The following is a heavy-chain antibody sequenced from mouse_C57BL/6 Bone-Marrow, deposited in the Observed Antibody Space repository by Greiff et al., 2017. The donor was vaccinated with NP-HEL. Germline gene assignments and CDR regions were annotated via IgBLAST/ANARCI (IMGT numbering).Heavy chain of an antibody. J-gene: IGHJ3*01. CDR2: IWTGGGT. V-gene: IGHV2-9-1*01. D-gene: IGHD1-1*01. CDR3: ASYGSSTGFAY. CDR1: GFSLTSYA. Sequence: VQLVESGPGLVAPSQSLSITCTVSGFSLTSYAISWVRQPPGKGLEWLGVIWTGGGTHYNSALKSRLSLSTDNSKSQDFLKMNSLQTDDAARYYCASYGSSTGFAYWGQGTLVTVSA.